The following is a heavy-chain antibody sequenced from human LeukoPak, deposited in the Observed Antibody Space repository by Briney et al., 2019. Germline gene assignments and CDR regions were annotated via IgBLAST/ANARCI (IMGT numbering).Heavy chain of an antibody. V-gene: IGHV4-30-2*01. CDR2: IYHSGST. CDR1: GGSISSGGYS. D-gene: IGHD2-2*01. J-gene: IGHJ4*02. CDR3: AREKNVVYCSSTSCYFDY. Sequence: PSETLSLTCAVSGGSISSGGYSWSWIRQPPGKGLEWIGYIYHSGSTYYNPSLKSRVTISVDTSKNQFSLKLSSVTAADTAVYYCAREKNVVYCSSTSCYFDYWGQGTLVTVSS.